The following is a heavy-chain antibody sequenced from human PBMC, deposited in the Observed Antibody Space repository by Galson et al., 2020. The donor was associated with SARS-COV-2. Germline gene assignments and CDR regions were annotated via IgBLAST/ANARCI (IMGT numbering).Heavy chain of an antibody. CDR2: IWYDGSNK. D-gene: IGHD3-3*01. CDR3: ARDRDFWSGYYLDY. V-gene: IGHV3-33*01. CDR1: GFTFSSYG. Sequence: TGGSLRLSCAASGFTFSSYGLHWVRQAPGKGLEWVAVIWYDGSNKYYADSVKGRFTISRDNSKNTLYLQMNSLRAEDTAVYYCARDRDFWSGYYLDYWGQGTLVTVSS. J-gene: IGHJ4*02.